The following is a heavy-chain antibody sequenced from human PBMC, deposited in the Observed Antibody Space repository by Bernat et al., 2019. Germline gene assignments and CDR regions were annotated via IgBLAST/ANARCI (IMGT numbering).Heavy chain of an antibody. CDR3: AKDRRYGDYVDY. Sequence: EVQLLESGGGLVQPGGSLRLSCAASGFTFSSYAMSWVRQAPGKGLEWVSAISGSGGSTYYADSVKDRFTISRDNSKNTLYLQMNSLRAEDTAVYYCAKDRRYGDYVDYWGQGTLVTVSS. D-gene: IGHD4-17*01. CDR1: GFTFSSYA. J-gene: IGHJ4*02. V-gene: IGHV3-23*01. CDR2: ISGSGGST.